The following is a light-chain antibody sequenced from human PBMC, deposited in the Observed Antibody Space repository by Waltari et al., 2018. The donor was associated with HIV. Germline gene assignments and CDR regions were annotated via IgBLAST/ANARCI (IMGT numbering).Light chain of an antibody. V-gene: IGLV2-11*01. Sequence: QSALTQPRSVSGSPRQSVTISCTGTSSDVGDNNYVSWYQHPPVKAPKLIIYDVSKRPSGVPDRFSGSKSGNTVSLTISGLQAEDEGDYYYCSYVGGYTFVFGGGTKLTVL. CDR2: DVS. J-gene: IGLJ3*02. CDR1: SSDVGDNNY. CDR3: CSYVGGYTFV.